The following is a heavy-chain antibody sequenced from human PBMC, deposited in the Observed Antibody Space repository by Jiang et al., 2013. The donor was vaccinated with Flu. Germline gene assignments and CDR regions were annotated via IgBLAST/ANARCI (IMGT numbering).Heavy chain of an antibody. J-gene: IGHJ4*02. D-gene: IGHD2-15*01. CDR2: IYPDDSDI. CDR3: ARLLGPMRGRGFDY. CDR1: GYSFTNYW. Sequence: GAEVKKPGESLKISCEGSGYSFTNYWIGWVRQMPGKGLEWMGIIYPDDSDIKYSPSFQGQVTISADKSINTAFLQWNSLKASDTVTYYCARLLGPMRGRGFDYWGQGTLVTVSS. V-gene: IGHV5-51*03.